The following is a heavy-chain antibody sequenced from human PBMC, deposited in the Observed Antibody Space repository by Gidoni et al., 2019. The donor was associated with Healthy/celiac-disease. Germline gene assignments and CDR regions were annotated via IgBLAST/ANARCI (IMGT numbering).Heavy chain of an antibody. CDR1: GGSLSSSSYY. D-gene: IGHD6-19*01. CDR3: ARPSSGWPLFDP. V-gene: IGHV4-39*01. J-gene: IGHJ5*02. CDR2: IYYSGGT. Sequence: QLQLQESGPGLVKPSETLSLTCTVSGGSLSSSSYYWGWIRQPPGKGLEWIGSIYYSGGTYYNPSLKSRVTISVDTSKNQFSLKLSSVTAADTAVYYCARPSSGWPLFDPWGQGTLVTVSS.